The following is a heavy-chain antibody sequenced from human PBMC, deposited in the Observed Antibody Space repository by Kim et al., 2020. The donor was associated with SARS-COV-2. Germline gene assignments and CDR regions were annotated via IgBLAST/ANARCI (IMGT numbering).Heavy chain of an antibody. CDR1: GFTFSDYD. Sequence: GGSLRLSCAASGFTFSDYDINWIRQAPGKGLEWVAYISCDGSTINYADSVKGRFTISRDNSKNTLYLQMNSLRAEDTAVYYCARASTYYHESSGYYF. D-gene: IGHD3-22*01. CDR2: ISCDGSTI. CDR3: ARASTYYHESSGYYF. V-gene: IGHV3-11*01. J-gene: IGHJ6*01.